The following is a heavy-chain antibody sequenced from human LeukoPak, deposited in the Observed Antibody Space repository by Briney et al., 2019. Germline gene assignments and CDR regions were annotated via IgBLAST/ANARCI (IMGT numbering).Heavy chain of an antibody. J-gene: IGHJ4*02. CDR1: GYTFTSYD. CDR3: ARRYCSSTSCHYFDY. V-gene: IGHV1-8*01. Sequence: GASVKVSCKASGYTFTSYDINWVRQATGQGLEWMGWMNPNSGNTGYAQKFQGRVTMTRNTPICTAYMELSSLRSEDTAVYYCARRYCSSTSCHYFDYRGQGTLVTVSS. CDR2: MNPNSGNT. D-gene: IGHD2-2*01.